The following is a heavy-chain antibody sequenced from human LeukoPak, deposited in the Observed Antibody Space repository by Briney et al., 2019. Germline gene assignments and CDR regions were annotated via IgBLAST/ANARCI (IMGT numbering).Heavy chain of an antibody. J-gene: IGHJ6*03. CDR2: VKTKSEGGTT. D-gene: IGHD3-10*01. V-gene: IGHV3-15*01. CDR1: GFTFSSYW. Sequence: GGSLRLSCAASGFTFSSYWMSWVRQAPGKGLEWVGRVKTKSEGGTTDYAAPAKGRFTISRDDSKNALFLQMDSLKSDDTAMYYCTTEFKELGSFFYFYYMDVWGTGTTVTISS. CDR3: TTEFKELGSFFYFYYMDV.